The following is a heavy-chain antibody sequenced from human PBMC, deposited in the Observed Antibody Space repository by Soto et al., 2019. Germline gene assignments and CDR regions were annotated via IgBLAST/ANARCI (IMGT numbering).Heavy chain of an antibody. V-gene: IGHV2-5*02. Sequence: QITLKESGPTLVKPTQTLTLTCTFSGFSLSTSGVAVGWIRQPPGKALEWLALIYWDNDKRYSPSLKSRLTITKDTSQNQVVLIMTVLDPVDTATYYCTHRSSRYFHHWGQGTLVTISS. CDR3: THRSSRYFHH. CDR2: IYWDNDK. CDR1: GFSLSTSGVA. J-gene: IGHJ1*01.